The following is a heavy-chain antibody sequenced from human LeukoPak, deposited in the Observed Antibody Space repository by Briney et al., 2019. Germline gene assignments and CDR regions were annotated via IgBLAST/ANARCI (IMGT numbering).Heavy chain of an antibody. CDR3: ARDGKQHLARFYFDC. CDR1: GFTFNSYS. J-gene: IGHJ4*02. D-gene: IGHD1/OR15-1a*01. CDR2: ISSSSSSI. V-gene: IGHV3-21*04. Sequence: GGSLRLSCADSGFTFNSYSMNWVRQAPGKGLEWVASISSSSSSIHYADSVKGRFTISRDNARNSLTLQMNGLRAEDTALYYCARDGKQHLARFYFDCWGQGALVTVSS.